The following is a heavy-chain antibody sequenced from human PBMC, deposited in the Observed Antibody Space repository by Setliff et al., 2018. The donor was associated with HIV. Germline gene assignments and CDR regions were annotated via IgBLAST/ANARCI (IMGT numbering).Heavy chain of an antibody. V-gene: IGHV3-30*04. Sequence: GESLRLSCAASGFTFSSYAMHWVRQAPGKGLEWVAVISYDGSNKYYADSVKGRLTISRDNSKNTLYLQMNSLGAEDTAVYCCARSKGHLYYDDDTGYVLRAFDIWGQGTMVTVSS. CDR2: ISYDGSNK. J-gene: IGHJ3*02. CDR1: GFTFSSYA. CDR3: ARSKGHLYYDDDTGYVLRAFDI. D-gene: IGHD3-22*01.